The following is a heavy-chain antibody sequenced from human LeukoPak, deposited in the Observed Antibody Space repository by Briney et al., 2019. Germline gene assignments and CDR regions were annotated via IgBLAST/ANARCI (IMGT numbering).Heavy chain of an antibody. J-gene: IGHJ4*02. V-gene: IGHV3-11*01. CDR2: ISSGSGSTI. Sequence: PGGSLRLSCAASGFTLNDCYVSWIRQAPGKGLEWVSYISSGSGSTIHYADSVKGRFTISRDNAKNSLYLQMNSLRAEDTAVYYCAREKGSGPVGYWGQGTLVTVSS. D-gene: IGHD6-19*01. CDR1: GFTLNDCY. CDR3: AREKGSGPVGY.